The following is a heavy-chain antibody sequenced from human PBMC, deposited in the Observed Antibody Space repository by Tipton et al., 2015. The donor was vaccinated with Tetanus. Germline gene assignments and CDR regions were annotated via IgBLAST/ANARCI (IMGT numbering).Heavy chain of an antibody. CDR3: ARVGIYERTTSGRYYFDY. D-gene: IGHD6-19*01. CDR2: INHSGGT. J-gene: IGHJ4*02. V-gene: IGHV4-34*01. Sequence: TLSLTCAVYGGSFSGYFWSWIRQPPGKGLEWIGEINHSGGTNYNPSLKSRVTISVDTSKNQFSLKLSSVTAADTAVYYCARVGIYERTTSGRYYFDYWGQGTLVTVSS. CDR1: GGSFSGYF.